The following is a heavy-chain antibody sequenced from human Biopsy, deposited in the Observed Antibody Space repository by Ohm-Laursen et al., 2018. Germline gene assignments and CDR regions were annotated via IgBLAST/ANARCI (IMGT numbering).Heavy chain of an antibody. J-gene: IGHJ3*01. CDR3: ARPLRGGEYEGFDL. Sequence: SETLSLTCTVSDGSINSNDYYWGRIRQAPGKGLEWLGRVHYSGATYNNPPLTSRATISVDTAKNQFFLKLRSVTAADTAVYYCARPLRGGEYEGFDLWGPGTMVSVSP. V-gene: IGHV4-39*01. CDR2: VHYSGAT. CDR1: DGSINSNDYY. D-gene: IGHD4-17*01.